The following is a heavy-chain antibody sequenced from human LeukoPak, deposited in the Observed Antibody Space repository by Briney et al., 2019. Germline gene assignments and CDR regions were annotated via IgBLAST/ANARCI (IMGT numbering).Heavy chain of an antibody. J-gene: IGHJ3*02. CDR1: GYTFTIYG. D-gene: IGHD2-2*01. CDR2: ISAYNGNT. CDR3: AKDPDYQLLSRAAFDI. V-gene: IGHV1-18*01. Sequence: ASVKVSCKASGYTFTIYGISWVRQAPGQGPEWMGWISAYNGNTNYVHKLHGRVTMTTDTSTSTTYMELRSLRSDDTAIYYCAKDPDYQLLSRAAFDIWGQGRMVTVSS.